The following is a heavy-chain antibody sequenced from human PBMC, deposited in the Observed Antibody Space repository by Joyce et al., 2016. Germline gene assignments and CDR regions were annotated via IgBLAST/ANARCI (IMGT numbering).Heavy chain of an antibody. CDR3: ARRTWHNAFDV. D-gene: IGHD1/OR15-1a*01. Sequence: QVQLVQSGTELKKPGASVKFSCKGSGYTFAGFYLHWVRQAPGQGLEWMGWMNPNNGDTDYAQKLQGRVSMTRDTSIRTAYMELNRLRSDDTAVYYCARRTWHNAFDVWGQGTIVTVSP. J-gene: IGHJ3*01. CDR2: MNPNNGDT. CDR1: GYTFAGFY. V-gene: IGHV1-2*02.